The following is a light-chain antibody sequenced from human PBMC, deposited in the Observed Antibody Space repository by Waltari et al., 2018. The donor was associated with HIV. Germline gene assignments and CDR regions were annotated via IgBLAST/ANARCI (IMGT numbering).Light chain of an antibody. Sequence: ENVLTKSPGTLSLSPGERATLSSRASRSVNINYLTWYQQRPGQAPRLLIYAASTRATAIPDRFSGSGSGTDFTLTINRVEPEDFAVYYCQQYGTSPYTFGQGTKVEI. CDR1: RSVNINY. J-gene: IGKJ2*01. V-gene: IGKV3-20*01. CDR2: AAS. CDR3: QQYGTSPYT.